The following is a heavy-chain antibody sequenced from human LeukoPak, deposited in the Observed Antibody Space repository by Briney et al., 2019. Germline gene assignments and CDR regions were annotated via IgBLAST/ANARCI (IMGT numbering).Heavy chain of an antibody. CDR2: IYSGGST. Sequence: HPGGSLRLSCAASGFTVSSNYMSWVRQAPGKGLEWVSVIYSGGSTYYADSVKGRFTISRDNSKNTLYLQMNSLRAEDTAVYYCARVVVPRVIAAAGTRVFGGGWFDPWGQGTLVTVSS. D-gene: IGHD6-13*01. V-gene: IGHV3-53*01. J-gene: IGHJ5*02. CDR1: GFTVSSNY. CDR3: ARVVVPRVIAAAGTRVFGGGWFDP.